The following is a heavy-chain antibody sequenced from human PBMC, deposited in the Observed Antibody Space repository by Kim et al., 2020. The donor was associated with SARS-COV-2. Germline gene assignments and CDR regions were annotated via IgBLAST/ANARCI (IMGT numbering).Heavy chain of an antibody. CDR1: GGSISSYY. V-gene: IGHV4-59*01. CDR3: ARVLPYYAILTCDRCCPQFDP. J-gene: IGHJ5*02. D-gene: IGHD3-9*01. CDR2: IYYSGST. Sequence: SETLSLTCTVSGGSISSYYWSWIRQPPGKGLEWIGYIYYSGSTNYNPSLKSRVTISVDTSKNQFSLKLSSVTAADTAVYYCARVLPYYAILTCDRCCPQFDPWGQGTLVTVSS.